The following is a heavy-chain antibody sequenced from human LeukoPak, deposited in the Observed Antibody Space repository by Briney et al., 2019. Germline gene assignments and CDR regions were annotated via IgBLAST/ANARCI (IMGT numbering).Heavy chain of an antibody. CDR3: ARGTDRGWYEGD. CDR2: IYYTGNT. CDR1: GGSISSYY. J-gene: IGHJ4*02. V-gene: IGHV4-59*01. D-gene: IGHD6-19*01. Sequence: SETLSLTCTVSGGSISSYYWGWIRQPPGKGLEWIGYIYYTGNTNYNPSLKSRVAISVDTSKNQFSLKLSPVTAADTAVYYCARGTDRGWYEGDWGQGTLVTVSS.